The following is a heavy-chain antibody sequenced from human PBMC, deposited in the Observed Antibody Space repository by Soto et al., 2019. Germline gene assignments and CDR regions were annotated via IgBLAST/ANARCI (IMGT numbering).Heavy chain of an antibody. Sequence: QEQLVQSGAEGKKSGSSVKVSCKDTGGLFSSYAVSWVRQAPGQGLEWMGGIIPVFDTVYYAQKFQGRVTITADEATNTAYMEISSLRSEDTAMYYCARGGSGYGWFNEFWGHVTLVTVSS. J-gene: IGHJ4*01. V-gene: IGHV1-69*01. CDR1: GGLFSSYA. D-gene: IGHD3-22*01. CDR3: ARGGSGYGWFNEF. CDR2: IIPVFDTV.